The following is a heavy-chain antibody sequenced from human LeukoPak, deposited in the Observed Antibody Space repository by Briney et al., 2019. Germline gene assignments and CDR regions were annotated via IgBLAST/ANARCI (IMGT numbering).Heavy chain of an antibody. V-gene: IGHV3-30*03. Sequence: GGSLRLSCAASGFTFSSYGMHWVRQAPGKGLEWVAVISYDGSNKYYADSVKGRFTISRDNSKNTLYLQMNSLRAEDTAVYYCARLGFWSGYYDYWGQGTLVTVSS. CDR2: ISYDGSNK. CDR3: ARLGFWSGYYDY. D-gene: IGHD3-3*01. CDR1: GFTFSSYG. J-gene: IGHJ4*02.